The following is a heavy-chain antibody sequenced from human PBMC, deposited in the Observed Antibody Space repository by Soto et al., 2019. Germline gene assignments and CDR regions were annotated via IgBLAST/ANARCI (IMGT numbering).Heavy chain of an antibody. CDR3: ARGGDYYDSSCYHDWYFDL. V-gene: IGHV1-69*02. D-gene: IGHD3-22*01. J-gene: IGHJ2*01. Sequence: QVQLVQSGAEVKKPGSSVKVSCKASGGTFSSYTISWVRQAPGQGLEWMGRIIPILGIANYAQKFQGRVTITADKSTSTAYMELSSLRSEDTAVYYCARGGDYYDSSCYHDWYFDLWGRGTLVTVSS. CDR2: IIPILGIA. CDR1: GGTFSSYT.